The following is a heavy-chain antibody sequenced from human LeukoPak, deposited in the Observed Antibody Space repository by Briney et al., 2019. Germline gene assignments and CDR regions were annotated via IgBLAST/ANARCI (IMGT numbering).Heavy chain of an antibody. V-gene: IGHV1-3*01. D-gene: IGHD6-13*01. J-gene: IGHJ5*02. Sequence: PGASVKVSCTASGYIFTSYAMHWVRQAPGQRLEWMGWINAGNGNTKYSQKFQGRVTITRDTSASTVYMELSSLRSEDTAVYYCARDTDRVFNWFDPWGQGTLVTVSS. CDR1: GYIFTSYA. CDR2: INAGNGNT. CDR3: ARDTDRVFNWFDP.